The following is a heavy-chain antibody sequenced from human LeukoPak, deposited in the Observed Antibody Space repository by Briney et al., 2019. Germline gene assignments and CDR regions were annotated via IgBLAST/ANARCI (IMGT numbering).Heavy chain of an antibody. V-gene: IGHV4-39*01. CDR2: IYYSGST. Sequence: SETPSLTCTVSGVSISSSSYYWGWIRQPPGKGLEWIGSIYYSGSTYYNPSLKSRVTISVDTSKNQFSLKLSSVTAAVTAVYYCARQPGIAGPQASYWGQGTLVTVSS. CDR3: ARQPGIAGPQASY. CDR1: GVSISSSSYY. J-gene: IGHJ4*02. D-gene: IGHD6-13*01.